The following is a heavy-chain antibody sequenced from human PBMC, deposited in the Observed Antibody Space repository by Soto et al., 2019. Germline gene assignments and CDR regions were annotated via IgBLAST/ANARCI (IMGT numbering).Heavy chain of an antibody. CDR2: IYHSGST. V-gene: IGHV4-39*07. J-gene: IGHJ4*02. CDR1: GGSISSSSYY. CDR3: ARAGGLGAVAVDY. D-gene: IGHD6-19*01. Sequence: SETLSLTCTVSGGSISSSSYYWGWIRQPPGKGLEWIGYIYHSGSTYYNPSLKSRVTISVDTSKNQFSLKLSSVTAADTAVYYCARAGGLGAVAVDYWGQGTLVTVSS.